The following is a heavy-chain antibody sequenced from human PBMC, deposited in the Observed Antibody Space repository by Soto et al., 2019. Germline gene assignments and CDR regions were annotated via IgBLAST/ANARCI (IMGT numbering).Heavy chain of an antibody. CDR3: AKRDLEGSGSYYKQKNIDY. CDR2: ISGSGGST. D-gene: IGHD3-10*01. Sequence: GGSLRLSCAASGFTFSSYAMSWVRQAPGKGLEWVSGISGSGGSTYYADSVKGRFTISRDNSKNTLYLQMNSLRVEDTAVYFCAKRDLEGSGSYYKQKNIDYWGQGTLVTVSS. V-gene: IGHV3-23*01. CDR1: GFTFSSYA. J-gene: IGHJ4*02.